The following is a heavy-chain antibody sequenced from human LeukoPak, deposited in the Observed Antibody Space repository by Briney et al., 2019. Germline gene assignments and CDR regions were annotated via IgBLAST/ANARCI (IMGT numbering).Heavy chain of an antibody. Sequence: SETLSLTCTVSGGSISSSNYYRGWIRQPPGKGLEWIGSLYYGGSTYYNPSLKSRVTISVDTSKKQFSLKLNSVTAADTAVYYCATRDVITSYYFDYWGQGTLVTVSS. J-gene: IGHJ4*02. V-gene: IGHV4-39*01. CDR3: ATRDVITSYYFDY. CDR2: LYYGGST. D-gene: IGHD3-22*01. CDR1: GGSISSSNYY.